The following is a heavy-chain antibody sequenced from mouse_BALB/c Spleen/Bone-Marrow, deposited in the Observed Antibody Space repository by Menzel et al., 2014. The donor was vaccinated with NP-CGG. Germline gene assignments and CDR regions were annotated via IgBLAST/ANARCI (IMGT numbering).Heavy chain of an antibody. CDR3: ARIGSGNIGGAY. CDR2: IDPYNGGT. Sequence: EVQLQQSGAELVKPGASVKVSCKASGYAFTSYNMYWVKQSHGKSLEWIGYIDPYNGGTSYNQKFKGKATLTVDESSSTAYMHLNSLTSEDSAVHYCARIGSGNIGGAYWGQGTLVTVSA. V-gene: IGHV1S135*01. D-gene: IGHD3-1*01. CDR1: GYAFTSYN. J-gene: IGHJ3*01.